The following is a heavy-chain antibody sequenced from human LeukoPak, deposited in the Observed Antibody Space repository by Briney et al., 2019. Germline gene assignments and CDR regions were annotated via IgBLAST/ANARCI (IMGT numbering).Heavy chain of an antibody. D-gene: IGHD6-13*01. Sequence: ASVKVSCKASRYTFTSYDINWVRQATGQGLEWMGWMNPNSGNTGYAQKFQGRVTMTRNTSISTAYMELSSLRSEDTAVYYCARDSSSWYGMDVWGQGTTVTVSS. J-gene: IGHJ6*02. V-gene: IGHV1-8*01. CDR2: MNPNSGNT. CDR3: ARDSSSWYGMDV. CDR1: RYTFTSYD.